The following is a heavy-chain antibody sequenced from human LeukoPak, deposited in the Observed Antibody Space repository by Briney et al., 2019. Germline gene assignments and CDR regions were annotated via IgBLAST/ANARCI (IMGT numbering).Heavy chain of an antibody. CDR2: IDPSDSYT. J-gene: IGHJ4*02. CDR3: ARRTTGTTFPDY. Sequence: PGESLKISCKGSGYSFTSYWISWVRQMPGKGLEWMGRIDPSDSYTNYSPSFQGLVTISADKSISTAYLQWSSLKASDTAMYYCARRTTGTTFPDYWGQGTLVTVSS. V-gene: IGHV5-10-1*01. CDR1: GYSFTSYW. D-gene: IGHD1-1*01.